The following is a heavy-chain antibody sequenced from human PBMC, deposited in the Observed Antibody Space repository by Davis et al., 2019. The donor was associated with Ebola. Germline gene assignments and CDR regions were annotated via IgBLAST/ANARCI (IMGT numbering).Heavy chain of an antibody. Sequence: SVKVSCKASGGTFSSYAISWVRQAPGQGLEWMGGIIPMFGTANYAQKFQGRVTITADKSTSTAYMELSRLRSDDTAVYYCAREGNYYDSSGEYFDYWGQGTLVTVSS. J-gene: IGHJ4*02. D-gene: IGHD3-22*01. V-gene: IGHV1-69*06. CDR3: AREGNYYDSSGEYFDY. CDR1: GGTFSSYA. CDR2: IIPMFGTA.